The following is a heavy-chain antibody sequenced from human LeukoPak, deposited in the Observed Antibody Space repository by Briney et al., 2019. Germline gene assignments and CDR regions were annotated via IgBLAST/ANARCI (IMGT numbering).Heavy chain of an antibody. J-gene: IGHJ6*03. CDR1: GFTFSSYA. V-gene: IGHV3-23*01. CDR3: GRKRGVNFYYHYMDV. D-gene: IGHD1-1*01. Sequence: GGSLRLSCAASGFTFSSYAMSWVRQAPGKGLEWVSFISGGGGSTYYADSVKGRFTISRDNSKNTLSLQMNSLRAEDTAVYYCGRKRGVNFYYHYMDVWGKGTTVTVSS. CDR2: ISGGGGST.